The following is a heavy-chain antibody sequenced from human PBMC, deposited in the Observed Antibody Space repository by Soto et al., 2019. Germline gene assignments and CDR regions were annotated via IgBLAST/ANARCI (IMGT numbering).Heavy chain of an antibody. Sequence: PSETLSLTCTVSGGSISSYYWSWIRQPPGKGLEWIGYIYYSGSTNYNPSLKSRVTISVDTSKNQFSLQLSSVTAADTAVYYCARGYDILTGYYSWGQGTLVTVSS. D-gene: IGHD3-9*01. CDR2: IYYSGST. J-gene: IGHJ4*02. V-gene: IGHV4-59*01. CDR1: GGSISSYY. CDR3: ARGYDILTGYYS.